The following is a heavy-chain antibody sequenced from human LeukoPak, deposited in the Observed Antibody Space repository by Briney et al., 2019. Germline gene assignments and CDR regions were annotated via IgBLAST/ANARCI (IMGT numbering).Heavy chain of an antibody. J-gene: IGHJ4*02. D-gene: IGHD6-19*01. Sequence: SETLSLTCTVSGGSISSSSYYWGWLRQPPGKGLEWIGSIYYSGSTYYDPSLKSRVTISVDTSKNQFSLKLSSVTAADTAVYYCARYSSGWFALDYWGQGTLVTVSS. CDR2: IYYSGST. CDR3: ARYSSGWFALDY. CDR1: GGSISSSSYY. V-gene: IGHV4-39*01.